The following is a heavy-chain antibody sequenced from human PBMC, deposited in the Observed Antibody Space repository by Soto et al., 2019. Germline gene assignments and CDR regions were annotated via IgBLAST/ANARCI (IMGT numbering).Heavy chain of an antibody. D-gene: IGHD6-13*01. CDR3: ARDKAAAAKGVHFDY. V-gene: IGHV3-33*01. J-gene: IGHJ4*02. CDR2: VLQDGKYK. Sequence: GGSLRLSCATSGFIFSNYGLHWVRQAPGKGLEWVAVVLQDGKYKYYADSERSRSTNSRDKSNNTGFLQIDSLRAEDTAVYYCARDKAAAAKGVHFDYWGQGSLVTVS. CDR1: GFIFSNYG.